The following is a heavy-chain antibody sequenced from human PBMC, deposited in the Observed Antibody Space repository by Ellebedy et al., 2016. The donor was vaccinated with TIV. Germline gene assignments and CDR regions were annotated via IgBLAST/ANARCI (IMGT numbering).Heavy chain of an antibody. CDR1: GFTFSTYG. CDR2: LWYDGSRE. V-gene: IGHV3-33*01. J-gene: IGHJ4*02. Sequence: GESLKISCAASGFTFSTYGMHWVRQAPGKGLEWVAVLWYDGSREYYADSVKGRFTVSRDNSKNTLYLQMKSLRTEDTAVYYCATERSGYDFEYWGQGTLVTVSA. CDR3: ATERSGYDFEY. D-gene: IGHD5-12*01.